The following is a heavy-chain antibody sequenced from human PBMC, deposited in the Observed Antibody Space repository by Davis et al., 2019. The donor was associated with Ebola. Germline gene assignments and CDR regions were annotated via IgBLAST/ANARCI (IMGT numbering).Heavy chain of an antibody. V-gene: IGHV3-30*03. D-gene: IGHD3-10*01. CDR1: GFNFSDYG. CDR2: ISYDGGKT. CDR3: ARADAAAIGDF. Sequence: GESLKISCAVSGFNFSDYGIHWSRQAPGKGLEWVAVISYDGGKTYYAEAVRGRFTLSRDNSKNAVFLQMNSLRSEDSGLYYCARADAAAIGDFWGQGTRVTVSS. J-gene: IGHJ1*01.